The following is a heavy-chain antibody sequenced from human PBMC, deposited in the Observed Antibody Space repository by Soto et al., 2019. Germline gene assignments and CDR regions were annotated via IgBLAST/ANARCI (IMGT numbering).Heavy chain of an antibody. D-gene: IGHD3-22*01. CDR1: GGTFSSSA. CDR2: IIPIFGTA. CDR3: ARRLDAADDYYDSSGYSWFDP. V-gene: IGHV1-69*13. Sequence: VASVKVSCKASGGTFSSSAISWVRQAPGQGLELIGGIIPIFGTANYAQKFQGRVTITADESTSTAYMELSSLRSEDTAVYYCARRLDAADDYYDSSGYSWFDPWGQGTLVTVSS. J-gene: IGHJ5*02.